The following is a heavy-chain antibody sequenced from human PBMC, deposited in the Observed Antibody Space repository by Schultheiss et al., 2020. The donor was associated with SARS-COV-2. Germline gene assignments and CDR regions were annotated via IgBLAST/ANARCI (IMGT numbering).Heavy chain of an antibody. CDR2: INPNSGGT. CDR3: ARERRETTARSYAFDI. Sequence: ASVKVSCKASGYTFTGYYMHWVRQAPGQGLEWMGWINPNSGGTNYAQKFQGRVTMTRDTSISTAYMELSRLRSDDTAVYYCARERRETTARSYAFDIWGQGTMVTVSS. J-gene: IGHJ3*02. V-gene: IGHV1-2*02. D-gene: IGHD4-17*01. CDR1: GYTFTGYY.